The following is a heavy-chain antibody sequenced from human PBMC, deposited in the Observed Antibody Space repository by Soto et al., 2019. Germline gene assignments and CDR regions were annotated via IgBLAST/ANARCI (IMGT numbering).Heavy chain of an antibody. J-gene: IGHJ3*02. CDR2: IRSKAYGGTT. Sequence: GGSLRLSCTASGFTFGDYAMSWFRQAPGKGLEWVGFIRSKAYGGTTEYAAPVKGRFTISRDDSKSIAYLQMNSLKTEDTAVYYCTRGFPIYYDSSGYYYSPLTAFDIGGQGKMVTVSS. CDR1: GFTFGDYA. V-gene: IGHV3-49*03. D-gene: IGHD3-22*01. CDR3: TRGFPIYYDSSGYYYSPLTAFDI.